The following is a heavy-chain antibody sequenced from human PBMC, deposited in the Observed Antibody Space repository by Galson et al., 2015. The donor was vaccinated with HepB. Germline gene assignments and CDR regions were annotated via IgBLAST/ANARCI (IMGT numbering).Heavy chain of an antibody. CDR1: GYSFTAYY. J-gene: IGHJ3*02. V-gene: IGHV1-2*02. D-gene: IGHD6-19*01. CDR3: ARAAYSSGWFGHDVFDI. CDR2: INPNSGGT. Sequence: SVKVSCKASGYSFTAYYMHWVRQAPGQGLEWMGWINPNSGGTDYAQKFRGRVTMTRDTSISTAYMELSRLSSDDTAVYYCARAAYSSGWFGHDVFDIWGQGTMVTVSS.